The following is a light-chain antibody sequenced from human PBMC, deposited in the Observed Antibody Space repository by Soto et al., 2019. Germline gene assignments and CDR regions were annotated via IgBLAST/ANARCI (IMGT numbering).Light chain of an antibody. J-gene: IGKJ4*01. V-gene: IGKV1-39*01. CDR1: QDISKY. Sequence: DIQMTQSPSSLSASVGDRLTITCQASQDISKYLNWYQQKPGRAPKLLISAASSLQSGVPSRFSGSGSGTDFTLTSSSLQPEDFATYYCHETYSVPLTFGGGTKVDIK. CDR2: AAS. CDR3: HETYSVPLT.